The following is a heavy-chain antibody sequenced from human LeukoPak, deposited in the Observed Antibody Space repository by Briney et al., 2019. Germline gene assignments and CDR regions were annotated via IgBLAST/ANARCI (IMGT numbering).Heavy chain of an antibody. CDR2: INPSGGST. CDR3: ARGDLVYYYDSSGYEPPYDY. D-gene: IGHD3-22*01. CDR1: GYTFTSYY. J-gene: IGHJ4*02. Sequence: ASVKVSCKASGYTFTSYYMHWVRQAPGQGLEWMGIINPSGGSTSYAQKFQGRVTMTRDTSTSTVYVELSSLRSEDTAVYYCARGDLVYYYDSSGYEPPYDYWGQGTLVTVSS. V-gene: IGHV1-46*01.